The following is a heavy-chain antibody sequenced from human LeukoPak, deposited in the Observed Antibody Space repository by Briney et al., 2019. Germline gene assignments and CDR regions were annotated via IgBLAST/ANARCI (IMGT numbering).Heavy chain of an antibody. CDR1: GFTFSSYA. D-gene: IGHD2-8*01. CDR3: STDPRLLIY. CDR2: FSGSGGNT. J-gene: IGHJ4*01. V-gene: IGHV3-23*01. Sequence: GGSLRLSCAASGFTFSSYAMSWVRQAPGKGLEWVSTFSGSGGNTYYADSVKGRFTISRDNSKNTLYLQMNSLRPDDTALYYCSTDPRLLIYWGHGTLVTVSS.